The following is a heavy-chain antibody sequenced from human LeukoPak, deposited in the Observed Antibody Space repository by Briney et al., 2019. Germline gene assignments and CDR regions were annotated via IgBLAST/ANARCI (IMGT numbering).Heavy chain of an antibody. D-gene: IGHD1-1*01. CDR1: GGSISSSSYY. Sequence: SETLSLTCTVSGGSISSSSYYWGWIRQPPGKGLEWIGSIYYSGSTYYNPSLKSRVAISVDTSKNQFSLKLSSVTAADTAVYYCARDRLQLQSWGQGTLVTVSS. CDR3: ARDRLQLQS. V-gene: IGHV4-39*07. CDR2: IYYSGST. J-gene: IGHJ5*02.